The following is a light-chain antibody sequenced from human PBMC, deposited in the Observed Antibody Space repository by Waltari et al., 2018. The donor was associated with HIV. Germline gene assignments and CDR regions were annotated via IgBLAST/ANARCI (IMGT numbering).Light chain of an antibody. CDR2: GAS. CDR1: QSVGSSY. V-gene: IGKV3-20*01. J-gene: IGKJ4*01. CDR3: QQDGSARRLT. Sequence: EIVLTQSPGTLSLSPGERATLSCRASQSVGSSYSAWYQQKPGQAPRLLIDGASTRATGIPDRFSGSGSVTDFTLTISRLEPEDFAVYYCQQDGSARRLTFGGGTKVEIK.